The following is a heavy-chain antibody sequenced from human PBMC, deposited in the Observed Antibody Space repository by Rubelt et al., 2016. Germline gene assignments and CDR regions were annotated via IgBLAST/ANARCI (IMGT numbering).Heavy chain of an antibody. CDR2: IIPIFGTA. V-gene: IGHV1-69*13. CDR3: ARDQIGGSYPVD. D-gene: IGHD5-18*01. CDR1: GGTFSSYA. Sequence: QVQLVQSGGEVKKPGASVKVSCKASGGTFSSYAISWVRQAPGQGLEWMGGIIPIFGTANYAQKFQGRVTITADESTGTAYLGLGSLRSDDTAVDYCARDQIGGSYPVDWGQGTLVTVSS. J-gene: IGHJ4*02.